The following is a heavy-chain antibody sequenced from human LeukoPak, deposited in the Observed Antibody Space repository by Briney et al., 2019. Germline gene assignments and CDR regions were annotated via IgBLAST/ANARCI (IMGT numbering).Heavy chain of an antibody. V-gene: IGHV4-34*01. J-gene: IGHJ6*02. CDR3: ASQWELHYGMDV. CDR2: INHSGST. D-gene: IGHD1-26*01. Sequence: SETLSLTCAVYGGSFSGYYWSWIRQPPGKGLEWIGEINHSGSTNYNPSLKSRVTISVDTSKNQFSLKLSSVTAADTAVYYCASQWELHYGMDVWGQGTTVTVSS. CDR1: GGSFSGYY.